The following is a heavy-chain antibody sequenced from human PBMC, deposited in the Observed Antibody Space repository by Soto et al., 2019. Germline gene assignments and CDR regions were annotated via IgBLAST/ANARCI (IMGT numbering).Heavy chain of an antibody. CDR2: IFPSGTT. Sequence: TLSRTGSVSGGSLSGATYSWNWIRQPPGKGLEWIGYIFPSGTTYYNPSLKSRVTISIDVSKNQFSLSLRSLTAADTAVYYCARSREFDYWSQGTLVTVSS. J-gene: IGHJ4*02. V-gene: IGHV4-30-2*01. CDR3: ARSREFDY. CDR1: GGSLSGATYS.